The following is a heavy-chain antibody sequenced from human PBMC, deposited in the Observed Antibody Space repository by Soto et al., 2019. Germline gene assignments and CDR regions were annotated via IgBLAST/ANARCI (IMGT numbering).Heavy chain of an antibody. J-gene: IGHJ4*02. CDR2: ARHKPGPYMT. Sequence: HPGGALRLSCAASGFTVSDHFMEWVRQAPGKGLEWVGRARHKPGPYMTEYAASVKGRFTTSRDESKNSLFLQMNSLETEDTALYYCTSPQRSISDCHYYWGKGTLVPVAS. CDR1: GFTVSDHF. D-gene: IGHD2-21*02. V-gene: IGHV3-72*01. CDR3: TSPQRSISDCHYY.